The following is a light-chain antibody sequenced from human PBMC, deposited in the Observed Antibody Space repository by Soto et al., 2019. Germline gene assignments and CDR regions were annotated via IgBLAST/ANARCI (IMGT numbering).Light chain of an antibody. CDR3: QQYNSYWT. CDR2: GGS. CDR1: QSISYW. V-gene: IGKV1-5*01. Sequence: DIQMTQSPSTLSASVGDRVTITCRASQSISYWLAWYQQKPGTAPKLLIYGGSNLESGVPSRFSGSGSGTEFTLTISSLQPDDFATHYCQQYNSYWTFGQGTKVDIK. J-gene: IGKJ1*01.